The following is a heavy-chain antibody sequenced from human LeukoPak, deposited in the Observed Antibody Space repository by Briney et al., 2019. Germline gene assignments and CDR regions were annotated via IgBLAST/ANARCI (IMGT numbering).Heavy chain of an antibody. CDR1: GFSFSTYA. CDR2: ISSSGGSP. V-gene: IGHV3-23*01. CDR3: AKDQALSLSSSRALDY. J-gene: IGHJ4*02. D-gene: IGHD2-2*01. Sequence: GGSLRLSCAASGFSFSTYALSWVRQAPGKGLEWVSAISSSGGSPYYADSVNGRFTISRDNSKNTLYLQMNSLRAEDTALYYCAKDQALSLSSSRALDYWGQGTLVTVSS.